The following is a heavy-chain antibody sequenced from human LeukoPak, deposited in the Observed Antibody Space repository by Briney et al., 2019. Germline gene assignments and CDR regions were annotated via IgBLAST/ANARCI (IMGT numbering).Heavy chain of an antibody. D-gene: IGHD5-12*01. V-gene: IGHV4-59*12. J-gene: IGHJ5*02. CDR2: IYYSGTT. CDR1: GGSFSGYY. Sequence: SETLSLTCAVYGGSFSGYYWSWIRQPPGKGLEWIGYIYYSGTTNYNPSLKSRVTISVDTSKNQFSLKLSSVTAADTAVYYCARRGGNSGSATDRWGQGTLVTVSS. CDR3: ARRGGNSGSATDR.